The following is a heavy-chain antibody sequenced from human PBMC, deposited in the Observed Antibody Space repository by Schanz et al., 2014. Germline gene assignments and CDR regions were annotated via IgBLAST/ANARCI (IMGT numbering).Heavy chain of an antibody. CDR3: AKGRFGELSAFDI. D-gene: IGHD3-10*01. V-gene: IGHV3-23*04. CDR2: ILGLASTT. CDR1: GFTLNNAW. J-gene: IGHJ3*02. Sequence: EVQLVESGGGLVKPGGSLRLSCATSGFTLNNAWMNWVRQAPGKGLQWVSAILGLASTTYYADSVKGRFTISRDNSKNTLYLQMNSLRAEDTAVYYCAKGRFGELSAFDIWGQGTMXTVSS.